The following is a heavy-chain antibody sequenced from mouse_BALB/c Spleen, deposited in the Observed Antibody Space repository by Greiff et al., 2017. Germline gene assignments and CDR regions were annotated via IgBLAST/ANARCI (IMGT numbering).Heavy chain of an antibody. J-gene: IGHJ3*01. CDR3: TPKNTTGY. D-gene: IGHD2-4*01. Sequence: DVQLVESGGGLVQPGGSMKLSCVASGFTFSNYWMNWVRQSPEKGLEWVAEIRLKSNNYATNYAESVKGRFTNSRDDSKSSVYLQMNNLRAEDNCINYCTPKNTTGYWGQGTLVTVSA. CDR1: GFTFSNYW. V-gene: IGHV6-6*02. CDR2: IRLKSNNYAT.